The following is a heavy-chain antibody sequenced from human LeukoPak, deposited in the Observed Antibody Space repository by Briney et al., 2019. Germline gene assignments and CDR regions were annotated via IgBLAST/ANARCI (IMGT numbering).Heavy chain of an antibody. Sequence: PGGSLRLSCAASGFSFSDFWMNWVRQAPGKGLEWVANIKPDGSGKYYVDSVKGRFTISRDNAKNSLYLQMTSLRAEDTAVYYCARGSGDYSGQGTLVTVSS. J-gene: IGHJ4*02. CDR2: IKPDGSGK. CDR1: GFSFSDFW. CDR3: ARGSGDY. V-gene: IGHV3-7*04.